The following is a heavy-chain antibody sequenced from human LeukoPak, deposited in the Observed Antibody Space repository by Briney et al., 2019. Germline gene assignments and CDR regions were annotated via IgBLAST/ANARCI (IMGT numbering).Heavy chain of an antibody. D-gene: IGHD2-2*02. J-gene: IGHJ5*02. CDR2: IIPILGIA. CDR3: ARDMVPAAIDVVRFDP. CDR1: GGTFSSYT. Sequence: ASVKVSCKASGGTFSSYTISWVRQAPGQGLKWMGRIIPILGIANYTQKFQGRVTITADKSTSTAYMELSSLRSEDTAVYYCARDMVPAAIDVVRFDPWGQGTLVTVSS. V-gene: IGHV1-69*04.